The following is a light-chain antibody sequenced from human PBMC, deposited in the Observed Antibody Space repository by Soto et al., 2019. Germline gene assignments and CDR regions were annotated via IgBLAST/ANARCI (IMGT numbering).Light chain of an antibody. V-gene: IGKV1-39*01. CDR1: QSISNY. J-gene: IGKJ1*01. CDR3: QQSYSTPRT. Sequence: QMTQSPSSLAASVGDRVTITCRASQSISNYLNWYQQKPGKAPKLLIYAASSLQSGVPSRFSGSGSGTDFTLTISSLQPEDFATYYCQQSYSTPRTFGQGTKVDI. CDR2: AAS.